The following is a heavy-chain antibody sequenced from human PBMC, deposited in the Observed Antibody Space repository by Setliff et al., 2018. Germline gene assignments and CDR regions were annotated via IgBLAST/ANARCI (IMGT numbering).Heavy chain of an antibody. CDR3: VRLGTVAAGD. CDR1: GFTFKNNG. Sequence: GGSLRLSCAASGFTFKNNGMNWVRQAPGKGLEWVSGINWDGRSIGYADSVKGRFTISRDNAKNSLYLQMNSLRVEDTALYHCVRLGTVAAGDWGQGTLVTVS. J-gene: IGHJ4*02. V-gene: IGHV3-20*01. CDR2: INWDGRSI. D-gene: IGHD6-19*01.